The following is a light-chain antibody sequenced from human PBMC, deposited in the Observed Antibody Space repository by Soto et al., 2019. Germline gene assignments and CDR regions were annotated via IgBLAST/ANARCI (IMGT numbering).Light chain of an antibody. Sequence: EIVLTQSPGILSLSPGEIATLSFSASQSVSNDFLAWYQQKPGQAPRLLIYGASTRATDVPDRFSGSGSGADFTLSISRLEPEDFAVYYCQQYGSSPLTFGGGTKVDI. CDR3: QQYGSSPLT. V-gene: IGKV3-20*01. CDR1: QSVSNDF. J-gene: IGKJ4*01. CDR2: GAS.